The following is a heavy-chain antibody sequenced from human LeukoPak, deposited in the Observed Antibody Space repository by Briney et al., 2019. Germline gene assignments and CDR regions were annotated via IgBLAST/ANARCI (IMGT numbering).Heavy chain of an antibody. CDR3: ARDHMVGVYYFDY. CDR2: ISSSSSYI. D-gene: IGHD2-21*01. Sequence: GGSLRLSWAASGFTFSSYSMNWVRQAPGKGLEWVSSISSSSSYIYYADSVKGRFTISRDNAKNSLYLQMNSLRAEDTAVYYCARDHMVGVYYFDYWGQGTLVTVSS. J-gene: IGHJ4*02. CDR1: GFTFSSYS. V-gene: IGHV3-21*01.